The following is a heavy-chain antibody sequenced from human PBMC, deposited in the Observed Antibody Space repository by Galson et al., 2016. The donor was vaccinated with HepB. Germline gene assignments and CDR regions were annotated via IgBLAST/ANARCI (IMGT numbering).Heavy chain of an antibody. CDR2: ISPTSST. V-gene: IGHV4-4*07. Sequence: SETLSLTCTVSGGAISRYSWAWIRQPAGKGLEWIGRISPTSSTNYNPSLQSRITMSIDTSKNQFTLNLRSVTAADTAVYYCARDRGSYPDFGDDYYMDVWGKGTTVTASS. CDR3: ARDRGSYPDFGDDYYMDV. D-gene: IGHD3/OR15-3a*01. CDR1: GGAISRYS. J-gene: IGHJ6*03.